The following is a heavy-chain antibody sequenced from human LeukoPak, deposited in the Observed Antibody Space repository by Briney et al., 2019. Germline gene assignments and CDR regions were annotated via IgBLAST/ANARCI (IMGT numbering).Heavy chain of an antibody. D-gene: IGHD4-17*01. CDR1: GFTFSSYW. Sequence: PGGSLRLSCAVSGFTFSSYWMSWVRQAPGKGLEWVASIKHDGGEKYYVDSVKGRFTISRDNAKNSLFLQMNSLRAEDTAVYYCARDYGSPEYWGQGTLVTVSS. CDR2: IKHDGGEK. CDR3: ARDYGSPEY. J-gene: IGHJ4*02. V-gene: IGHV3-7*01.